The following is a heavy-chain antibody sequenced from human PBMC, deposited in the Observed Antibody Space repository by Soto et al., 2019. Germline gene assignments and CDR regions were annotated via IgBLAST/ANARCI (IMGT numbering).Heavy chain of an antibody. Sequence: PGESLKISCKGSGYIFTTYWIGWVRQMPGKGLEWMGIIYPGDSDTRYSPSFQGQVTISADKSISTAYLQWSSLKASDTAMYYCARGRYCSGGTCYFDYWGQGTLVTVSS. CDR3: ARGRYCSGGTCYFDY. CDR1: GYIFTTYW. J-gene: IGHJ4*02. V-gene: IGHV5-51*01. CDR2: IYPGDSDT. D-gene: IGHD2-15*01.